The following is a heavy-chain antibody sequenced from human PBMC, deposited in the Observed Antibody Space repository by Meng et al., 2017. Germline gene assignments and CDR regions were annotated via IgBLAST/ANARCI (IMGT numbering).Heavy chain of an antibody. CDR2: IKKDGSDK. J-gene: IGHJ4*02. Sequence: GESLKISCAASGFTFSSYWMNWVRQAPGKGLEWVANIKKDGSDKYYADSVKGRFTISRDNAKNSLFLQMNSLRAEATAMYYCATGGPFDGLCTNWGQGTLVTVSS. CDR3: ATGGPFDGLCTN. D-gene: IGHD3-9*01. CDR1: GFTFSSYW. V-gene: IGHV3-7*01.